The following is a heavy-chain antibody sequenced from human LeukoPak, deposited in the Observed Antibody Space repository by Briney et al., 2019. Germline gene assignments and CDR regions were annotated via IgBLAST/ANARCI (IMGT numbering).Heavy chain of an antibody. J-gene: IGHJ5*02. V-gene: IGHV4-4*07. D-gene: IGHD4-11*01. CDR2: IYTSGST. CDR3: ARDGGMEDYTNNWIDP. CDR1: GGSISSYY. Sequence: KPSETLSLTCTVSGGSISSYYWSWIRQPAGKGLEWIGRIYTSGSTNYNPSLKSRVTMSVDTSRNQFSLKLSSVTAADTAVYYCARDGGMEDYTNNWIDPWGQGTLVTVSS.